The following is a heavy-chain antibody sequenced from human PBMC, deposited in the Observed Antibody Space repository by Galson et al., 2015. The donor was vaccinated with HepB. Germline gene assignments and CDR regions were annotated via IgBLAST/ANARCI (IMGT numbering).Heavy chain of an antibody. Sequence: SVKVSCKASGGTFSSYTISWVRQAPGQGLEWMGRIIPILGIANYAQKFQGRVITADKSTSTAYMELSSLKSEDTAVYYCASGPIVGAPPPGYWGQGTLVTVSS. J-gene: IGHJ4*02. V-gene: IGHV1-69*02. CDR3: ASGPIVGAPPPGY. CDR2: IIPILGIA. CDR1: GGTFSSYT. D-gene: IGHD1-26*01.